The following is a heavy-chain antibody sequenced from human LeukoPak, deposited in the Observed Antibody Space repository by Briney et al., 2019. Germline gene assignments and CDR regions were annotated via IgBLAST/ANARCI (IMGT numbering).Heavy chain of an antibody. V-gene: IGHV3-30*02. Sequence: VKPGGSLRLSCAASGFTFSSYSMNWVRQAPGKGLEWVAVIVYDGSNKYYADSVKGRFTISRDNSKNTLYLQMNSLRAEDTAVYYCAKDASPTVTTAYWYFDLWGRGTLVTAST. CDR1: GFTFSSYS. D-gene: IGHD4-17*01. J-gene: IGHJ2*01. CDR3: AKDASPTVTTAYWYFDL. CDR2: IVYDGSNK.